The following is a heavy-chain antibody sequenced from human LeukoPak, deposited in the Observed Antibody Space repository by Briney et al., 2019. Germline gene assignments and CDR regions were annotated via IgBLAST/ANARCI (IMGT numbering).Heavy chain of an antibody. CDR2: VYYSGST. CDR1: GGSISSGDYY. V-gene: IGHV4-39*01. CDR3: ERRVTEVAATYYYYGMDV. Sequence: SETLSLTCTVSGGSISSGDYYWRWIRQPPGKGLEWIGSVYYSGSTYYNPSLKSRVTISVDTSKNQFSLKLSSVTAADTAVYYCERRVTEVAATYYYYGMDVWGQGTTVTVSS. J-gene: IGHJ6*02. D-gene: IGHD2-15*01.